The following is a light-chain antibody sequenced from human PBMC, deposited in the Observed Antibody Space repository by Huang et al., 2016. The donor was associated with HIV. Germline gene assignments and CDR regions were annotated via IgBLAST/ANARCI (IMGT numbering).Light chain of an antibody. CDR3: QQYKDWPRT. CDR1: QSFNSN. V-gene: IGKV3-15*01. J-gene: IGKJ1*01. Sequence: EIVMKQAPATRSVSPGERATLSCRASQSFNSNLAWYQQKPGQAPRLLIYGPSTRATGIPARFSGSGSGTEFTLTISSLESEDFAVYYCQQYKDWPRTFGQGTKVEIK. CDR2: GPS.